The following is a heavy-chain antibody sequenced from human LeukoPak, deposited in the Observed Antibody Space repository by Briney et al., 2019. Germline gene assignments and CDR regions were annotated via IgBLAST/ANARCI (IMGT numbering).Heavy chain of an antibody. CDR2: ISGSADNT. CDR3: ATLVFDSSGYSYFDY. J-gene: IGHJ4*02. CDR1: GFTFSSYA. V-gene: IGHV3-23*01. D-gene: IGHD3-9*01. Sequence: PGGSLRLSCAASGFTFSSYAMSWVRQAPGRGLEWLSAISGSADNTYYADSVKGLFTISRDNSKNTLYLQMNSLRAEDTAVYYCATLVFDSSGYSYFDYWGQGTLVTVSS.